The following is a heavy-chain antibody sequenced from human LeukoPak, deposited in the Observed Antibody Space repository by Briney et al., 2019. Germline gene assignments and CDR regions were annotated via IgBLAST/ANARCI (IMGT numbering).Heavy chain of an antibody. V-gene: IGHV3-23*01. D-gene: IGHD5-18*01. J-gene: IGHJ4*02. Sequence: DSVKGRFTISRDNSKNTLYLQMNSLRAEDTAVYYCAKGGYSYGWGYDYWGQGTLVTVSS. CDR3: AKGGYSYGWGYDY.